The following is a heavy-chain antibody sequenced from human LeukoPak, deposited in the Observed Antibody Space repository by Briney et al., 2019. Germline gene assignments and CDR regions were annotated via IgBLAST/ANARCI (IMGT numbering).Heavy chain of an antibody. Sequence: PGGSLRLSCAASGFTFGTYAMSWVRQAPGKGLEWVSTIGVRVGNTYYADSVKGRFTISRDNSKNTLYLQMNSLRAEDTAVYYCAKSGKSLTGTKLIYFHQWGWGTLVTVSS. J-gene: IGHJ1*01. D-gene: IGHD1-7*01. CDR1: GFTFGTYA. CDR2: IGVRVGNT. CDR3: AKSGKSLTGTKLIYFHQ. V-gene: IGHV3-23*01.